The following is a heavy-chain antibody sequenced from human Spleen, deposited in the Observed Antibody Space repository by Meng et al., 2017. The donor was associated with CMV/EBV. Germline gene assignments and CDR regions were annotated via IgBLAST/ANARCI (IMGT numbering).Heavy chain of an antibody. J-gene: IGHJ6*02. Sequence: GESLKISCAASGFTFSPYAMNWVRQAPGKGLEWVSSISTSSAFIYYADSVKGRFTISRDDGKNSVYLQMNSLRAEDTAVYYCARDRRYYGSGSYGMDVWGQGTTVTVSS. D-gene: IGHD3-10*01. CDR3: ARDRRYYGSGSYGMDV. CDR2: ISTSSAFI. CDR1: GFTFSPYA. V-gene: IGHV3-21*01.